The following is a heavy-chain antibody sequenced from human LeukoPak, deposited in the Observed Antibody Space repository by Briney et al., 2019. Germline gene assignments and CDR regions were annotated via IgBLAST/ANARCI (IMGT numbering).Heavy chain of an antibody. Sequence: TGRSLRLSCAASGFTFSSYGMHWVRQAPGKGLEWVAVIWYDGSNKYYADSVKGRFTISRDNSKNTLHLQMNSLRAEDTAVYYCARSVYCSSTSCYEGPVDYWGQGTLVTVSS. V-gene: IGHV3-33*01. CDR3: ARSVYCSSTSCYEGPVDY. CDR2: IWYDGSNK. CDR1: GFTFSSYG. J-gene: IGHJ4*02. D-gene: IGHD2-2*01.